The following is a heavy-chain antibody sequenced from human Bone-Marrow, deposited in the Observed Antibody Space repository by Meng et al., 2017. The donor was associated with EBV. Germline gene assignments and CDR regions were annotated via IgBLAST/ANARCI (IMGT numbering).Heavy chain of an antibody. CDR1: GASVCGGTFH. V-gene: IGHV4-61*01. CDR2: IYVGGTT. D-gene: IGHD6-6*01. CDR3: AKSSSSTPGVVDS. J-gene: IGHJ4*02. Sequence: SVQSLLNAPVSRSVTCTVSGASVCGGTFHWSWIRQLPGKELEWIGYIYVGGTTIYNPSLKSRVTIFLDTSRNQFSLGLRSVTTADTAVYYCAKSSSSTPGVVDSWGQGTLVTVSS.